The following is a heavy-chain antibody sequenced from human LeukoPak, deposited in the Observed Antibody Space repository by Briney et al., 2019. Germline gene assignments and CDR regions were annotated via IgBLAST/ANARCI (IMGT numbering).Heavy chain of an antibody. D-gene: IGHD2-21*01. Sequence: SETLSLTCTVSGVSSSSSYWSWIRQPPGKGLEWIGYIFYTGDSNHNPSFKSRVSISLDTSKDQISLKLRSVTAADTAVYYCARHRFASPLDSWGQGTLVTVSS. CDR2: IFYTGDS. V-gene: IGHV4-59*08. J-gene: IGHJ4*02. CDR1: GVSSSSSY. CDR3: ARHRFASPLDS.